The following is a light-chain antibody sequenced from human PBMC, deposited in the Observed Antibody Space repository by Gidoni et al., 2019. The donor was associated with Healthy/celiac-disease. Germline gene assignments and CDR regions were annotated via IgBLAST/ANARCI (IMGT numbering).Light chain of an antibody. V-gene: IGKV1-39*01. CDR1: QSISSY. CDR3: QQSYSTLIFT. J-gene: IGKJ3*01. Sequence: DIQMTQSPSSLSASVGDRVTITCRASQSISSYLNWYQQKPGKAPKLLIYAASSLQSGVPSRFSGSVSGTDFTLTISILQPEDFATYYCQQSYSTLIFTFGPGTKVDIK. CDR2: AAS.